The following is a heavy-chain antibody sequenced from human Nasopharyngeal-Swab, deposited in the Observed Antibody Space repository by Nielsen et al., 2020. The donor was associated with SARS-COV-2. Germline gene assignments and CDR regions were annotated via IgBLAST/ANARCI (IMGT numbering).Heavy chain of an antibody. CDR2: ISGSSSHT. J-gene: IGHJ4*02. CDR3: ARTSYYGSGSLDY. D-gene: IGHD3-10*01. V-gene: IGHV3-11*03. Sequence: GESLKISCAASGFTFSDYYMSWIRHIPGKGLEWVSYISGSSSHTSYADSVKGRFTTSRDNAKNSLYLEMTSLRADDTAVYYCARTSYYGSGSLDYWVQGTQVTVSS. CDR1: GFTFSDYY.